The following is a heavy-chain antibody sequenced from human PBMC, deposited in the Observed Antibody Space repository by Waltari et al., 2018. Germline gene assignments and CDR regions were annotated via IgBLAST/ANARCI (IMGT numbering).Heavy chain of an antibody. J-gene: IGHJ3*02. V-gene: IGHV1-46*01. CDR1: GYTFTSYY. CDR2: INPRGGST. D-gene: IGHD3-22*01. CDR3: ARGRITMIVVVRDAFDI. Sequence: QVQLVQSGAEVKKPGASVKVSCKASGYTFTSYYMHWVRQAPGQGLEWMGIINPRGGSTSYEQKFQGRVTMTRDTSTSTVYMELSSLRSEDTAVYYCARGRITMIVVVRDAFDIWGQGTMVTVSS.